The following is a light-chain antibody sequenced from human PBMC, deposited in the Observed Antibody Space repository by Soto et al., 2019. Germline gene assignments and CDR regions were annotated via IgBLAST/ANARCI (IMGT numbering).Light chain of an antibody. CDR2: DVS. CDR1: SSDVGGYNY. Sequence: QSVLTQPASVSGSPGQSITISCTGTSSDVGGYNYVSWYQQHPGKAPKLMIYDVSNRPSGVSNRFSGSKSGNTASLTISGLQAEEEADYYCSSYTSSSTFVFGTGTKVTVL. V-gene: IGLV2-14*01. J-gene: IGLJ1*01. CDR3: SSYTSSSTFV.